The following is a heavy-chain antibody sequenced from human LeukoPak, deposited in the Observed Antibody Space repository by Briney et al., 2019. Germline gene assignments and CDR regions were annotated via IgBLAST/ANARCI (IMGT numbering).Heavy chain of an antibody. CDR1: GGTFSSNA. CDR3: ARGVPAAIRRPGNWFDP. Sequence: ASVKVSCTASGGTFSSNAISWVRQAPGQGLEWMGGSIPIFGTANYAQKFQGRVTITADESTSTAYMELSSLRSEDTAVYYCARGVPAAIRRPGNWFDPWGQGTLVTVSS. V-gene: IGHV1-69*01. J-gene: IGHJ5*02. CDR2: SIPIFGTA. D-gene: IGHD2-2*02.